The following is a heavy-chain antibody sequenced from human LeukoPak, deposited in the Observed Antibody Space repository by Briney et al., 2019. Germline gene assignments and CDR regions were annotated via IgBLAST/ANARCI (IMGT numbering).Heavy chain of an antibody. V-gene: IGHV1-24*01. CDR1: GYTLTELS. CDR3: ATGPLWDSSGWFAGRRRDY. CDR2: FDPEDGET. Sequence: ASVKVSCKVSGYTLTELSMHWVRQAPGKGLEWMGGFDPEDGETIYAQKFQGRVTMTEDTSTDTAYMELSSLRSEDTAVYYCATGPLWDSSGWFAGRRRDYWGQGTLVTVSS. D-gene: IGHD6-19*01. J-gene: IGHJ4*02.